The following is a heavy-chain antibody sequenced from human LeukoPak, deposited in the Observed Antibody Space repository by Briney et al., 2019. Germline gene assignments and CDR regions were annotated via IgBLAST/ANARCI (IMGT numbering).Heavy chain of an antibody. V-gene: IGHV4-30-4*01. CDR3: AREYDSSGFDAFDI. CDR1: GGSISSGDYY. J-gene: IGHJ3*02. CDR2: IYYSGST. D-gene: IGHD3-22*01. Sequence: SETLSLTCTVSGGSISSGDYYWRWIRQPPGKGLEWIGYIYYSGSTYYNPSLKSRVTISVDTSKNQFSLKLSSVTAADTAVYYCAREYDSSGFDAFDIWGQGTMVTVSS.